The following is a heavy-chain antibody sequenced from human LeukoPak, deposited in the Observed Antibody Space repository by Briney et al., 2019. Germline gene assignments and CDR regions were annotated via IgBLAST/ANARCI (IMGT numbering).Heavy chain of an antibody. CDR1: GGSVSSSNYY. D-gene: IGHD3-3*01. Sequence: PSETLSLTCTVSGGSVSSSNYYWGWIRQPPGKGLEWIGSIYSGGRTYYNPSFKSRVTISVDTSKTQFSLTLSSVPAADTAVYYCARATSLRTGLRFLEWLSLLFDYWGQGTLVTVSS. CDR3: ARATSLRTGLRFLEWLSLLFDY. V-gene: IGHV4-39*07. J-gene: IGHJ4*02. CDR2: IYSGGRT.